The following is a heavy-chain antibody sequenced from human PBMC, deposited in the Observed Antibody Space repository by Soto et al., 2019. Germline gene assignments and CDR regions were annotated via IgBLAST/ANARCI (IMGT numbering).Heavy chain of an antibody. Sequence: QVHLQESGPGLVKASESLSLTCTVSGGSMTSNSDYWGWVRQTPGKGLESIGSIDYRGSTWYNKSLKSRVAISVDTPKNTFSLRVTSVTAADTAMYFCARLFDFGDYEAFEIWGQGTMVTVSS. CDR1: GGSMTSNSDY. V-gene: IGHV4-39*02. CDR3: ARLFDFGDYEAFEI. D-gene: IGHD4-17*01. J-gene: IGHJ3*02. CDR2: IDYRGST.